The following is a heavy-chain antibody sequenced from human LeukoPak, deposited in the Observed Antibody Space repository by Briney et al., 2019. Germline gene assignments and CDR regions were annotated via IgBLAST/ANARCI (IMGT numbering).Heavy chain of an antibody. Sequence: ASVKVSCKASGYTFTCYYMHWVRQAPGQGLEWMGWINPNSGGTNYAQKFQGRVTMTRDTSISTAYMELSRLRSDDTAVYYCARAGGEGPLYYYDSSGPDYWGQGTLVTVSS. CDR1: GYTFTCYY. D-gene: IGHD3-22*01. J-gene: IGHJ4*02. CDR2: INPNSGGT. CDR3: ARAGGEGPLYYYDSSGPDY. V-gene: IGHV1-2*02.